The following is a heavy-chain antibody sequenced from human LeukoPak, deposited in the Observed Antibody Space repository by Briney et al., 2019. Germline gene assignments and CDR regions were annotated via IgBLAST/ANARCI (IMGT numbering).Heavy chain of an antibody. CDR3: VTTLPDSSGYIYQGYFDY. D-gene: IGHD3-22*01. Sequence: GGALRLSCAASGFTFSDYYMSWIRQAPGKGLEGVSYISSSGSTIYYADSVKGRFTISRDNAKNSLYLQMNSLRAEDTAVYYCVTTLPDSSGYIYQGYFDYWGQGTLVTVSS. CDR1: GFTFSDYY. V-gene: IGHV3-11*01. CDR2: ISSSGSTI. J-gene: IGHJ4*02.